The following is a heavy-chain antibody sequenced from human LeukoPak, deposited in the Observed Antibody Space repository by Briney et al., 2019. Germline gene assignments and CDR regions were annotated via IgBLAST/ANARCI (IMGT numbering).Heavy chain of an antibody. Sequence: GGSLRLSCAASGFTVITNDMSWVRQAPGKGLEWVSVLYSDGNTKYADSVQGRFTISRDNSKNTLYLEMNSLSPDDTAVYYCARGVEPLAANTLAYWGQGTLVTVSS. CDR3: ARGVEPLAANTLAY. V-gene: IGHV3-53*01. CDR1: GFTVITND. D-gene: IGHD1-14*01. J-gene: IGHJ4*02. CDR2: LYSDGNT.